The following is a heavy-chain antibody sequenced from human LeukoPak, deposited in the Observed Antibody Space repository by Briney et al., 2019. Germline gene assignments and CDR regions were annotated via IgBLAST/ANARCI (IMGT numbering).Heavy chain of an antibody. J-gene: IGHJ4*02. CDR1: GFTFSSYG. CDR2: IRYDGSNK. D-gene: IGHD6-13*01. CDR3: AKDYSSSIWGFDY. Sequence: PGGSLRLSCAASGFTFSSYGMHWVRQAPGKGLEWVAFIRYDGSNKYYADSVKGRFTISRDNSKNTLYLQMNSLRAEDTAVYYCAKDYSSSIWGFDYWGQGTQVTVSS. V-gene: IGHV3-30*02.